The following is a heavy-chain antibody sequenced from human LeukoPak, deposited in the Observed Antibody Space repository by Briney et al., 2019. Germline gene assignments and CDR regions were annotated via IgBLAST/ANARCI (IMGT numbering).Heavy chain of an antibody. V-gene: IGHV3-21*01. CDR3: ARGATVTTRILDY. D-gene: IGHD4-17*01. J-gene: IGHJ4*02. Sequence: TGGSLRLSCAASGFTFSSYSMNWVRQAPGKGLEWVSSISSSSSYIYYADSVKGRFTISRDNAKNSLYLQMNSLRAEDTAVYYCARGATVTTRILDYWGQGTLVTVSS. CDR1: GFTFSSYS. CDR2: ISSSSSYI.